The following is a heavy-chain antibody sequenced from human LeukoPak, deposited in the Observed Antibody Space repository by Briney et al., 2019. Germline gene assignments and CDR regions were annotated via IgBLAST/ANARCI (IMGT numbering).Heavy chain of an antibody. D-gene: IGHD5-12*01. J-gene: IGHJ6*03. CDR2: IIPIFGTA. V-gene: IGHV1-69*06. CDR1: GGTFSNYT. Sequence: SVKVSCKTSGGTFSNYTISWVRQAPGQGLEWMGGIIPIFGTANYAQKFQGRVTITADKSTSTAYMELSSLRSEDTAVYYCARATIAYYYYMDVWGKGTTVTVSS. CDR3: ARATIAYYYYMDV.